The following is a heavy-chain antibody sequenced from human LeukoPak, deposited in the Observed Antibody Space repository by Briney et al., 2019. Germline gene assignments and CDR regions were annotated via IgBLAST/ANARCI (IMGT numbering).Heavy chain of an antibody. J-gene: IGHJ4*02. CDR2: IYYSGSI. V-gene: IGHV4-39*01. Sequence: PSETLSFTCTVSGGSISSSSYYWGWIRQPPGKGLEWIGSIYYSGSIYYNPSLKSRVTISVDASKNQFSLKLSSVTAADTAVYYCARLTRLRTVAGRYFDYWGQGTLVTVSS. D-gene: IGHD6-19*01. CDR1: GGSISSSSYY. CDR3: ARLTRLRTVAGRYFDY.